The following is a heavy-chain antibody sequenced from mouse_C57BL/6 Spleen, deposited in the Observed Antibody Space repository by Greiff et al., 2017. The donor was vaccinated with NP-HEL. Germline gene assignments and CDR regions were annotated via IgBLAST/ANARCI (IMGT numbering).Heavy chain of an antibody. J-gene: IGHJ4*01. V-gene: IGHV1-19*01. CDR3: ARWKGTAQAAYAMDY. CDR1: GYTFTDYY. D-gene: IGHD3-2*02. CDR2: INPYNGGT. Sequence: EVQLQQSGPVLVKPGASVKMSCKASGYTFTDYYMNWVKQSHGKSLEWIGVINPYNGGTSYNQKFKGKATLTVDKSSSTAYMELNSLTSEDSAVYYCARWKGTAQAAYAMDYWGQGTSVTVSS.